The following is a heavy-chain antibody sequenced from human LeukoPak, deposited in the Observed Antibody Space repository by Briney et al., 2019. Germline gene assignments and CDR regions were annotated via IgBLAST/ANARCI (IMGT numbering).Heavy chain of an antibody. CDR1: GFTFSSYA. CDR3: ARARTLGMGDAFDI. J-gene: IGHJ3*02. D-gene: IGHD7-27*01. CDR2: ISYDGSNK. Sequence: GRSLRLSCAASGFTFSSYAMHWVRQATGKGLEWVAVISYDGSNKYYADSVKGRFTISRDNSKNTLYLQMNSLRAEDTAVYYCARARTLGMGDAFDIWGQGTMVTVSS. V-gene: IGHV3-30-3*01.